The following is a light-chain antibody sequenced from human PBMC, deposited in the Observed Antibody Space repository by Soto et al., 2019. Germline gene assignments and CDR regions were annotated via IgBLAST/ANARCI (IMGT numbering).Light chain of an antibody. V-gene: IGKV1-5*01. CDR2: DAS. CDR1: QSISSW. Sequence: DIQMTQSPSTLSASVGDRVTITCRASQSISSWLAWYQQKPGKAPKFLIYDASSLESGVPSRFSGSGSGTEFTLTISSLQPDDVATYYCQQYNSYPFTFGPGTKVDIK. CDR3: QQYNSYPFT. J-gene: IGKJ3*01.